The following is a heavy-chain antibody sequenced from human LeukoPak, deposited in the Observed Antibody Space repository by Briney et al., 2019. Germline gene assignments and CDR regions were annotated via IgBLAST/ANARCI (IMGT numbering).Heavy chain of an antibody. CDR3: ASRREYCSSTSCSLSGYYGMDV. CDR2: IIPILGIA. V-gene: IGHV1-69*04. CDR1: GGAFSSYA. D-gene: IGHD2-2*01. J-gene: IGHJ6*02. Sequence: SVKVSCKASGGAFSSYAISWVRQAPGQGLEWMGRIIPILGIANYAQKFQGRVTITADKSTSTAYMELSSLRSEDTAVYYCASRREYCSSTSCSLSGYYGMDVWGQGTTVTVSS.